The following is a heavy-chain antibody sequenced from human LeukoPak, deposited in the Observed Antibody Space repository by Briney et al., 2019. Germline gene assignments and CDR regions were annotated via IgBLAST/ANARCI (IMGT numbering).Heavy chain of an antibody. J-gene: IGHJ6*02. CDR1: GYTLTELP. CDR2: FDPEDGET. Sequence: GASVKVSCKVSGYTLTELPMHWVRQAPGKGLEWMGGFDPEDGETIYAQKFQGRVTMTEDTSTDTAYMELSSLRSEDTAVYYCATSTPRDPLSYYGMDVWGQGTTVTVSS. V-gene: IGHV1-24*01. CDR3: ATSTPRDPLSYYGMDV.